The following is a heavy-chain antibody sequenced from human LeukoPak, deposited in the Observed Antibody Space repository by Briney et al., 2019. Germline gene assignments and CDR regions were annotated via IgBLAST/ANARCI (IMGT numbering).Heavy chain of an antibody. D-gene: IGHD4/OR15-4a*01. J-gene: IGHJ4*02. CDR1: GFTFGVYA. CDR3: ARERAGDVDY. CDR2: IRHKEYGGTA. Sequence: GGSLRLSCTTSGFTFGVYAMDWVRQAPGKGLEWVGFIRHKEYGGTAEYAASVKGRFTISRDDSKSIVYLQMNDLKTEDSAVYYCARERAGDVDYWGQGTLVTVSS. V-gene: IGHV3-49*04.